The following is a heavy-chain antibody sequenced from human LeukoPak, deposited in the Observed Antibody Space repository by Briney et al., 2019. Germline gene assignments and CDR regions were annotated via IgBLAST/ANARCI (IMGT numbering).Heavy chain of an antibody. Sequence: SETLSLTCTVSGGSISSYYWSWIRQPPGKGLEWIGYIYYSGSTNYNPSLKSRVTISVDTSKNQFSLKLSSVTAADTAVYYCAREQPLRNWFDPWGQGTLVTVSS. D-gene: IGHD1-1*01. CDR2: IYYSGST. V-gene: IGHV4-59*01. CDR3: AREQPLRNWFDP. CDR1: GGSISSYY. J-gene: IGHJ5*02.